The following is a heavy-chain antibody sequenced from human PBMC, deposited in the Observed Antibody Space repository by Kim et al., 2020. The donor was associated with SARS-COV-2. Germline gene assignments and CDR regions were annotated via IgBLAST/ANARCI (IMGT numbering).Heavy chain of an antibody. CDR3: ARGRYSSSWYPLLGPYYY. V-gene: IGHV4-59*13. J-gene: IGHJ6*01. Sequence: SETLSLTCTVSGGSISSYYWSWIRQPPGKGLEWIGYIYYSGSTNYNPSLKSRVTISVDTSKNQFSLKLSSVTAADTAVYYCARGRYSSSWYPLLGPYYY. CDR1: GGSISSYY. CDR2: IYYSGST. D-gene: IGHD6-13*01.